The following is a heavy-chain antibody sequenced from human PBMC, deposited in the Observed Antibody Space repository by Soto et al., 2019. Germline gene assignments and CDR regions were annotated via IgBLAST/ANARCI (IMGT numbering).Heavy chain of an antibody. Sequence: ASVKVSCKASGYTFTSYGISWVRQAPGQGLEWMGWISAYNGNTNYAQKLQGRVTMTTDTSTSTAYMELRSLRSDDTAVYYCATSQRNYYDSSGYRYYFDYCAQRTLVTVSS. CDR1: GYTFTSYG. J-gene: IGHJ4*02. CDR2: ISAYNGNT. CDR3: ATSQRNYYDSSGYRYYFDY. D-gene: IGHD3-22*01. V-gene: IGHV1-18*01.